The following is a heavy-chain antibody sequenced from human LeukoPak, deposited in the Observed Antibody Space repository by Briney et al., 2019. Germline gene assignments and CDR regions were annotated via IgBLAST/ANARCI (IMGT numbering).Heavy chain of an antibody. J-gene: IGHJ4*02. V-gene: IGHV3-30*02. Sequence: QPGRSLRLSCAASGFTFSSYGMHWVRQAPGKGLEWVAFIRYDGSNKYYADSVKGRFTISRDNSKNTLYLQMNSLRAEDTAVYYCARSFTVVTHYFDYWGQGTLVTVSS. CDR2: IRYDGSNK. CDR1: GFTFSSYG. CDR3: ARSFTVVTHYFDY. D-gene: IGHD4-23*01.